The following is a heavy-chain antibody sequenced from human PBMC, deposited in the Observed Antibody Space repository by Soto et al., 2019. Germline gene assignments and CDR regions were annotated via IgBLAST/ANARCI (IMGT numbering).Heavy chain of an antibody. CDR3: ARLSGRPNYDFWSGYYLGYYYYMDV. Sequence: QLQLQESGPGLVKPSETLSLTCTVSGGSISSSSYYWGWIRQPPGKGLEWVGSIYYSGSTYYNPSLKSRATISVDMSKNQFSLKLSPVTAADTAVYYCARLSGRPNYDFWSGYYLGYYYYMDVWGKGTTVTVSS. V-gene: IGHV4-39*01. CDR1: GGSISSSSYY. D-gene: IGHD3-3*01. J-gene: IGHJ6*03. CDR2: IYYSGST.